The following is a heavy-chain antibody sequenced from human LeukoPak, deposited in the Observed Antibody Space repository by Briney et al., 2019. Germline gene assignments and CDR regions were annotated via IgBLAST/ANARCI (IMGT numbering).Heavy chain of an antibody. Sequence: SETLSLTCAVSGGSISSNNWWSWVRQPPGKGLEWIGEIHHSGSTNYNPSLKSRVTISVDKSKNQFPLKLSSVTAADTAVYYCASKLTAVAGYFDCWGQGTLVTVSS. J-gene: IGHJ4*02. CDR2: IHHSGST. D-gene: IGHD6-19*01. V-gene: IGHV4-4*02. CDR1: GGSISSNNW. CDR3: ASKLTAVAGYFDC.